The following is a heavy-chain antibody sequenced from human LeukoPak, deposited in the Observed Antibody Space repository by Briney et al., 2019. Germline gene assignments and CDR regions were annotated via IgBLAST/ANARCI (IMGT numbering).Heavy chain of an antibody. CDR2: INNVGSST. D-gene: IGHD1-26*01. Sequence: GGSLRLSCAASGFTFSSYWMHWVRQAPGKGLVWVSRINNVGSSTTYADSVKGRFTISRDNAKNTLYLQMNSLSAEDTTVYYCAREVSGSSYFDYWGKGTTVTVSS. CDR1: GFTFSSYW. CDR3: AREVSGSSYFDY. V-gene: IGHV3-74*01. J-gene: IGHJ4*03.